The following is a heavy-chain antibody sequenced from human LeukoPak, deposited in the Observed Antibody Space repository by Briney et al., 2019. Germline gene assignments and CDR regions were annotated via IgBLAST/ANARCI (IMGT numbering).Heavy chain of an antibody. CDR1: GGSISSGGYS. CDR3: ARAIYSSSWRGGFDP. CDR2: INHSGST. D-gene: IGHD6-13*01. V-gene: IGHV4-30-2*01. J-gene: IGHJ5*02. Sequence: SETLSLTCAVSGGSISSGGYSWSWIRQPPGKGLEWIGYINHSGSTNYNPSLKSRVTISVDTSKNQFSLKLSSVTAADTAVYYCARAIYSSSWRGGFDPWGQGTLVTVSS.